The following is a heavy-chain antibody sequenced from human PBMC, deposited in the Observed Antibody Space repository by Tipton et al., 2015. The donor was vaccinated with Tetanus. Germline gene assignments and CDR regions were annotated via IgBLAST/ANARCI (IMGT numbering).Heavy chain of an antibody. CDR3: ARDGDRSSYPEFEP. J-gene: IGHJ5*02. CDR1: GGSFNNYY. D-gene: IGHD3-22*01. CDR2: IYYSGTT. Sequence: TLSLTCTVSGGSFNNYYWSWIRQPPGKGLEWIGYIYYSGTTKLNPSLKSRVTLSIDTSKKQFSLKLRSVTPADTAVYYCARDGDRSSYPEFEPWGQRILVTVSS. V-gene: IGHV4-59*01.